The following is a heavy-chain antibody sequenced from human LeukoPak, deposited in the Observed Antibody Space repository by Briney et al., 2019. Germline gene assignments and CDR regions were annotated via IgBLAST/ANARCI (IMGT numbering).Heavy chain of an antibody. CDR1: GGSFSGYC. CDR3: ARVRGRRGYSGYGPNFDY. Sequence: SETLSLTCAVYGGSFSGYCWSWIRQPPGKGLEWIGEINHSGSTNYNPSLKSRVTISVDTSKNQFSLKLSSVTAADTAVYYCARVRGRRGYSGYGPNFDYWGQGTLVTVSS. V-gene: IGHV4-34*01. J-gene: IGHJ4*02. D-gene: IGHD5-12*01. CDR2: INHSGST.